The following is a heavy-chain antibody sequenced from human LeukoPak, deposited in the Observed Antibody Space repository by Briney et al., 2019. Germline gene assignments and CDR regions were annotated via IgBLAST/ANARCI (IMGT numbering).Heavy chain of an antibody. V-gene: IGHV3-23*01. Sequence: GGSLRLSCAASGFTFSSYAMTWVRQAPGKGLEWVSDISGNGDITYYADSVKGRFTISRDNAKNTLYLQMNSLRAEDTAVYYCARVARYCSSTSCSRPAYYYYYMDVWGKGTTVTVSS. CDR2: ISGNGDIT. J-gene: IGHJ6*03. CDR1: GFTFSSYA. D-gene: IGHD2-2*01. CDR3: ARVARYCSSTSCSRPAYYYYYMDV.